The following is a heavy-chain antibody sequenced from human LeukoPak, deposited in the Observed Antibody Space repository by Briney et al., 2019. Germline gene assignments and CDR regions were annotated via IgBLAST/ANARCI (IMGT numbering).Heavy chain of an antibody. CDR2: IYSGGST. V-gene: IGHV3-23*03. CDR1: GFTFSSFA. CDR3: AKGGGYRPSREDY. D-gene: IGHD5-24*01. J-gene: IGHJ4*02. Sequence: PGGSLRLSCAASGFTFSSFAMSWVRQAPGKGLEWVSVIYSGGSTYYVDSVKGRFTISRDNSKNTLYLQKNSRRAEDTAVYYCAKGGGYRPSREDYWGQGTLVTVSS.